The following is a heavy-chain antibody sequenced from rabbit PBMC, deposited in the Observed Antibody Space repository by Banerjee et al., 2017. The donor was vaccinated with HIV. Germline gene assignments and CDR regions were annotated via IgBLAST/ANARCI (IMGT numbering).Heavy chain of an antibody. D-gene: IGHD4-1*01. CDR2: IDVGSGIT. CDR3: ARDYYYNGGAVGNAFNL. V-gene: IGHV1S40*01. CDR1: GFSFSSYG. J-gene: IGHJ4*01. Sequence: QSLEESGRDLVKPGASLTLTCTASGFSFSSYGIGWVRQAPGKGLEWIAWIDVGSGITYYASWAKGRFTISKTSSTTVTLQMTSLTAADTATYFCARDYYYNGGAVGNAFNLWGPGTLVTVS.